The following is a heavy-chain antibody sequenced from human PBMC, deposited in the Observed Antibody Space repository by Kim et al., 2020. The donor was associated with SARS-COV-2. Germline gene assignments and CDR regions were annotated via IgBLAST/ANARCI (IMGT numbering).Heavy chain of an antibody. CDR3: ARGRKSDSYSGGGV. Sequence: AASVKGRFIISRDDSKNSLYLQMNSLKTEDTAVYYCARGRKSDSYSGGGVWGPGTTVTVSS. J-gene: IGHJ6*02. V-gene: IGHV3-72*01.